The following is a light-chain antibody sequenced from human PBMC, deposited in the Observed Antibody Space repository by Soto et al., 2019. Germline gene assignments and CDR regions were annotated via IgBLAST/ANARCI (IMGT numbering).Light chain of an antibody. CDR2: YTS. CDR1: QYVGTT. V-gene: IGKV3-11*01. J-gene: IGKJ1*01. CDR3: HQRQSWPRT. Sequence: EIVLTQSPATLSSSPGETATLSCRASQYVGTTLAWYQHKPGQAPRLLIYYTSNRATGIPARFSGSGSGTDFTLTINSLAPEDFAIYYCHQRQSWPRTFGQGTKVDIK.